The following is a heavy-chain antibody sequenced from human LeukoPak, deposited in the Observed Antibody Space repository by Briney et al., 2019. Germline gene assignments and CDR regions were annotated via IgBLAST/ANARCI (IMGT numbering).Heavy chain of an antibody. CDR3: AREGLDSYGSYYYYYYMDV. D-gene: IGHD5-18*01. CDR2: IYTSGST. V-gene: IGHV4-61*02. J-gene: IGHJ6*03. CDR1: GGSISSGSYY. Sequence: SQTLSLTCTVSGGSISSGSYYWSWIRQPAGKGLEWIGRIYTSGSTNYNPSLKSRVTISVDTSKNQFSLKLSSVTAAGTAVYYCAREGLDSYGSYYYYYYMDVWGKGTTVTVSS.